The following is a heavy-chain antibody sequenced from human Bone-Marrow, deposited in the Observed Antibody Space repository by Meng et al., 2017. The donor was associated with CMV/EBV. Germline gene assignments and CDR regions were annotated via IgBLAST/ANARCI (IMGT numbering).Heavy chain of an antibody. D-gene: IGHD2-2*01. CDR2: ISVYNGNT. CDR3: ARDMRGSSTRWIIVYFDY. CDR1: GYSFTSYG. V-gene: IGHV1-18*01. Sequence: ASVKVSCKASGYSFTSYGISWVRQAPGQGLEWMGWISVYNGNTNYAQKLQGRVTMTTDTSTSTAYMELRSLRSDDTAVYYCARDMRGSSTRWIIVYFDYWGQGTLATVSS. J-gene: IGHJ4*02.